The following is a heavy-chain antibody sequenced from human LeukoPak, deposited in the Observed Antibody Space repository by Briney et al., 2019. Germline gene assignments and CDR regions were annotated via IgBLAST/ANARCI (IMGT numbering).Heavy chain of an antibody. CDR3: ARVKTRGYSSGSPFDY. D-gene: IGHD6-19*01. CDR2: INHSGST. Sequence: SETLSLTCAVYGGSFSGYYWSWIRQPPGKGLEWIGEINHSGSTNYNPSLKSRVTISVDTSKNQFSLKLSSVTAADTAVYYCARVKTRGYSSGSPFDYWGQGTLVTVSS. V-gene: IGHV4-34*01. J-gene: IGHJ4*02. CDR1: GGSFSGYY.